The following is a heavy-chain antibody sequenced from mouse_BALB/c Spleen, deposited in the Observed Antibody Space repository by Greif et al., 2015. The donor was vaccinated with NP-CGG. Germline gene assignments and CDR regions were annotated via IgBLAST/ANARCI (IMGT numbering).Heavy chain of an antibody. J-gene: IGHJ4*01. CDR3: ASLLDYAMDY. D-gene: IGHD1-1*01. V-gene: IGHV14-3*02. Sequence: VQLQQPGAELVKPGASVKLSCTASGFNIKDTYMHWVKQRPEQGLEWIGRIDPANGNTKYDPKFQGKATITADTSSNPAYLQLSSLTSEDTAVYYCASLLDYAMDYWGQGTSVTVSS. CDR2: IDPANGNT. CDR1: GFNIKDTY.